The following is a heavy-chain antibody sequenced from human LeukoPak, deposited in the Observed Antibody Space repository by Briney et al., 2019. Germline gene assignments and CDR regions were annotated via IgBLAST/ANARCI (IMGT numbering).Heavy chain of an antibody. CDR1: GFLFSSYG. CDR2: IRYDGSDK. D-gene: IGHD1-26*01. Sequence: GGSLRLSCATSGFLFSSYGMHWVRQAPGKGLAWVAFIRYDGSDKYYADSVKGRFTISRDNSKNKVYLQMNSLRAEDTAVYYCAKDSWEVGATSEIDYWGQGTLVTVSS. J-gene: IGHJ4*02. V-gene: IGHV3-30*02. CDR3: AKDSWEVGATSEIDY.